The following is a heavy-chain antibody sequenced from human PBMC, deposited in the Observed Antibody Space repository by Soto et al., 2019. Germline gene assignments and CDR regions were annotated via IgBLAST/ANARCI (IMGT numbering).Heavy chain of an antibody. CDR1: GGSISSGDYY. V-gene: IGHV4-30-4*01. CDR2: IYYSGST. J-gene: IGHJ5*02. Sequence: LSLTCTVSGGSISSGDYYWSWIRQPPGKGLEWIGYIYYSGSTYYNPSLKSRVTISVDTSKNQFSLKLSSVTAADTAVYYCARFCSGGSCNWFDPWGQGTLVTVSS. D-gene: IGHD2-15*01. CDR3: ARFCSGGSCNWFDP.